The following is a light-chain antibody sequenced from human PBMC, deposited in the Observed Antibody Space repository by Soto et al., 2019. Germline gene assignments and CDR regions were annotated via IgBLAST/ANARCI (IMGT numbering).Light chain of an antibody. Sequence: DIQMTQSPSTLSASVGDRVTITCRASQSISSWLAWYQQKPGKAPKLLIDDASSLESGVPSRFSGSGSGTEFTLTISSLQPDDLATYYFQQYNSYSQTFGQGTKVEIK. CDR2: DAS. CDR1: QSISSW. CDR3: QQYNSYSQT. J-gene: IGKJ1*01. V-gene: IGKV1-5*01.